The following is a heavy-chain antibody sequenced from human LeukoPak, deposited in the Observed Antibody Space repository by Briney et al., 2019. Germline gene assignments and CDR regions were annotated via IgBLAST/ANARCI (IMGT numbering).Heavy chain of an antibody. V-gene: IGHV4-59*01. CDR1: GGSISSYY. Sequence: SETLSHTCTVSGGSISSYYWSWIRQPPGKGLEWIGYIYYSGSTNYNPSLKSRVPISVDTSKNQFSLKLSSVTAADTAVYYCARSSGWSGFDYWGQGTLVTVSS. J-gene: IGHJ4*02. CDR3: ARSSGWSGFDY. D-gene: IGHD6-19*01. CDR2: IYYSGST.